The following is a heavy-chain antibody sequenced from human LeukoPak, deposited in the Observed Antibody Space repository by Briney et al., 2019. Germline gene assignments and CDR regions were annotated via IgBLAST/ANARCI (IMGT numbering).Heavy chain of an antibody. J-gene: IGHJ4*02. D-gene: IGHD6-13*01. CDR2: IIPIFGTA. V-gene: IGHV1-69*01. CDR1: GGTFSSYA. CDR3: ARSIAAAGTGFFDY. Sequence: SVKVSCKASGGTFSSYAISWVRQAPGQGLERMGGIIPIFGTANYAQKFQGRVTITADESTSTAYMELSSLRSEDTAVYYCARSIAAAGTGFFDYWGQGTLVTVSS.